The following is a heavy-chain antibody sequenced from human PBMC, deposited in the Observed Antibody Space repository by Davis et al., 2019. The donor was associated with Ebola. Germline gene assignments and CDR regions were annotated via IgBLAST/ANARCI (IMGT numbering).Heavy chain of an antibody. Sequence: GGSLRLSCAASGFTFSSYAMHWVRQAPGKGLEWVAVISYDGSNKYYADSVKGRFTISRDNSKNTLYLQMNSLRSEDTAVYYCARDRGDPYGYGNRGCCYFDYWGQGTLVTVSS. V-gene: IGHV3-30-3*01. J-gene: IGHJ4*02. CDR1: GFTFSSYA. CDR2: ISYDGSNK. D-gene: IGHD5-18*01. CDR3: ARDRGDPYGYGNRGCCYFDY.